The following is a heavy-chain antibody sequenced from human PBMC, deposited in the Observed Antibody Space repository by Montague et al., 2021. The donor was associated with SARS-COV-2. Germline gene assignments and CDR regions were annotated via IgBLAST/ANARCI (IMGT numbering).Heavy chain of an antibody. J-gene: IGHJ6*02. V-gene: IGHV3-21*01. CDR2: ISSSSSYI. Sequence: SLRLSCAAPGFTFSSNSMNWVRQAPGKGLEWVSSISSSSSYIYYADSVKGRFTISRDNAKNSLYLQMNSLRAEDTAVYYCASGKRNYYYGMDVWGQGTTVTVSS. D-gene: IGHD3-10*01. CDR3: ASGKRNYYYGMDV. CDR1: GFTFSSNS.